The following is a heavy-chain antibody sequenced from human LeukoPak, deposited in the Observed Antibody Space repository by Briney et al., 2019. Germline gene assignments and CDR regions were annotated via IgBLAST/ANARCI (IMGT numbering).Heavy chain of an antibody. CDR1: SDPFTNYF. CDR3: ARLTVGLYFDA. CDR2: VYFDGTT. V-gene: IGHV4-59*08. J-gene: IGHJ4*02. D-gene: IGHD2-21*02. Sequence: SETLSLTCSVSSDPFTNYFWSWVRQPPGKGLEWIGYVYFDGTTNYNPSLISRVTISVNATKNQFSLRLNSVTALDTAVYFGARLTVGLYFDAWGQGALVTVSA.